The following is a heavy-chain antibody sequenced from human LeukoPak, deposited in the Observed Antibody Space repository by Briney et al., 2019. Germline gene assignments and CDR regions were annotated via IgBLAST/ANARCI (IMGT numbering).Heavy chain of an antibody. CDR3: ARGGYCSSTSCYSLPFDY. Sequence: PGRSLRLSCAASGFTFSSYAMHWVRQAPGKRLEWVAVISYDGSNKYYADSVKGRFTISRDNSKNTLYLQMNSLRAEDTAVYYYARGGYCSSTSCYSLPFDYWGQGTLVTVSS. V-gene: IGHV3-30-3*01. CDR1: GFTFSSYA. CDR2: ISYDGSNK. D-gene: IGHD2-2*01. J-gene: IGHJ4*02.